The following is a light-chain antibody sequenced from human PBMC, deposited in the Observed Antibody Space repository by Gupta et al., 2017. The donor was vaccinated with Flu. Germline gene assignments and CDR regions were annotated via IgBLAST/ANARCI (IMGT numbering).Light chain of an antibody. Sequence: QSALTQPPTASGPPAQSVTISCTATSGDVCGYNDVSLYQQHPGKAPKLMIYDIHRRPSVVPDRFSGSKSGNTASLTVAVLQAEDEADYYCTSYAGSNNFVVFGGGTKLTVL. J-gene: IGLJ2*01. CDR1: SGDVCGYND. CDR3: TSYAGSNNFVV. CDR2: DIH. V-gene: IGLV2-8*01.